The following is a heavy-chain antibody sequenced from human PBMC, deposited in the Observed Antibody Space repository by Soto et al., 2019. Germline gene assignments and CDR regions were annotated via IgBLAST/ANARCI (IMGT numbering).Heavy chain of an antibody. D-gene: IGHD2-2*01. CDR3: ARDSRYCSSTSCSLYYYGMDV. CDR1: GFTFSSYG. Sequence: PGGSLRLSCAASGFTFSSYGMHWVRQAPGKGLEWVAVIWYDGSNKYYADSVKGRFTISRDNSKNTLYLQMNSLRAEDTAVYYCARDSRYCSSTSCSLYYYGMDVWGQGTTVTVYS. V-gene: IGHV3-33*01. CDR2: IWYDGSNK. J-gene: IGHJ6*02.